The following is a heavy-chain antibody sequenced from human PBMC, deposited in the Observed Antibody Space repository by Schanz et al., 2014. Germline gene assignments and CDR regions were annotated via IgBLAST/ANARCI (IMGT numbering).Heavy chain of an antibody. CDR3: ARANYRRKINFDY. CDR2: ISSGSSYA. Sequence: QVQLVESGGGVVQPGRSLRLSCAASGFTFSSYGMHWVRQAPGKGLEWVSDISSGSSYANYADSVKGRFTISRDNSKNTLYLQMNSLRAEDTAVYYCARANYRRKINFDYWGRGTLVTVSS. D-gene: IGHD3-10*01. J-gene: IGHJ4*02. CDR1: GFTFSSYG. V-gene: IGHV3-33*01.